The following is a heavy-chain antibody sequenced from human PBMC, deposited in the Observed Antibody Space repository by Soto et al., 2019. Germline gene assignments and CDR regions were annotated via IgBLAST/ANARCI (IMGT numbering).Heavy chain of an antibody. D-gene: IGHD6-19*01. V-gene: IGHV3-23*01. Sequence: GGSLRLSCAASGFTFSSYAMSWVRQAPGKGLEWVSAISGSGCSTYYADSVKGRFTISRDNYKNTLYLQMNSLRAEDTAVYYCAKDSSGWYYFDYWGQGTMVTVSS. CDR1: GFTFSSYA. CDR2: ISGSGCST. J-gene: IGHJ4*02. CDR3: AKDSSGWYYFDY.